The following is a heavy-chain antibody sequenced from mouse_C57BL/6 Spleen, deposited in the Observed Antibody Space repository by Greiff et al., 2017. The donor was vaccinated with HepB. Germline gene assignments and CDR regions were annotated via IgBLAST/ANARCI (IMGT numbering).Heavy chain of an antibody. CDR2: FYPGSGSI. D-gene: IGHD2-2*01. Sequence: QVQLKQSGAELVKPGASVKLSCKASGYTFTEYTIHWVKQRSGQGLEWIGWFYPGSGSIKYNEKFKDKATLTADKSSSTVYMELSRLTSEDSAVYFCARHEEKIEYGYDGGYFDYWGQGTTLTVSS. CDR3: ARHEEKIEYGYDGGYFDY. CDR1: GYTFTEYT. V-gene: IGHV1-62-2*01. J-gene: IGHJ2*01.